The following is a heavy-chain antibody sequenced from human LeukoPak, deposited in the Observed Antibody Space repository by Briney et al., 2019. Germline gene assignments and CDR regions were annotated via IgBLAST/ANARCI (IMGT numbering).Heavy chain of an antibody. J-gene: IGHJ3*02. V-gene: IGHV1-2*02. CDR2: MNPNSGGT. Sequence: ASVKVSCKASGYTFTSYDINWVRQATGQGLEWMGWMNPNSGGTNYAQKFQGRVTMTRDTSISTAYMELSRLRSDDTAVYYCARNFPADGYAFDIWGQGTMVTVSS. D-gene: IGHD5-24*01. CDR1: GYTFTSYD. CDR3: ARNFPADGYAFDI.